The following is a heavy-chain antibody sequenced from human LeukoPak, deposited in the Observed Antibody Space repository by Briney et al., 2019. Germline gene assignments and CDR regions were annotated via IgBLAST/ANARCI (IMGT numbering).Heavy chain of an antibody. V-gene: IGHV1-69*01. CDR2: IIPIFGTA. Sequence: SVKVSCKASVGTFSSYAISWVRQAPGQGLEWMGGIIPIFGTANYAQKFQGRVTITADESTSTAYMELSSLRSEDTAVYYCARDSPSRLPWNFFYDMDVWGQGTRVTVSS. J-gene: IGHJ6*02. CDR3: ARDSPSRLPWNFFYDMDV. CDR1: VGTFSSYA. D-gene: IGHD1-7*01.